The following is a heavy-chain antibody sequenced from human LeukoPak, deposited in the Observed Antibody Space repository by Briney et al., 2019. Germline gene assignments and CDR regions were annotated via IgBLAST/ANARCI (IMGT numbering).Heavy chain of an antibody. V-gene: IGHV3-74*01. D-gene: IGHD6-13*01. CDR2: INSDGSST. J-gene: IGHJ4*02. CDR1: GFTFSSYW. CDR3: ARGYSSSWYVVQFDY. Sequence: GGSLRLSCAASGFTFSSYWMHWVRQAPGKGLVWVSRINSDGSSTSYADSVKGRFTISRDNAKNTLYLQMNSLRAEDTAVYYCARGYSSSWYVVQFDYWGQGTLVTVSS.